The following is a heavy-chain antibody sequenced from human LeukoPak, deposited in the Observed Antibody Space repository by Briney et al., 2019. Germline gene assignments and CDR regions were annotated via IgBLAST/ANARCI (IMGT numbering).Heavy chain of an antibody. V-gene: IGHV4-34*01. J-gene: IGHJ3*02. CDR1: GGSFSGYY. D-gene: IGHD3-16*01. Sequence: SETLSLTCAVYGGSFSGYYWSWIRQPPGKGLEWIGEINHSGSTNYNPSLKSRVTISVDTSKNQFSLKLSSVTAADTAVYYCGGGPDALDILGQGTMVTVSS. CDR3: GGGPDALDI. CDR2: INHSGST.